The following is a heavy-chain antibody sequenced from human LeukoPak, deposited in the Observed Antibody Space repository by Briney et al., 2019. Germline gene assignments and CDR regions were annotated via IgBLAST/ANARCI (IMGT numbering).Heavy chain of an antibody. CDR1: GYTFTGYY. CDR2: INPNSGGT. Sequence: ASVKVSCKASGYTFTGYYMHWVRQAPGQGLEWMGWINPNSGGTNYAQKFQGRVTITADESTSTAYMELSSLRSEDTAVYYCARDNSGSPAVDWGQGTLVTVSS. J-gene: IGHJ4*02. V-gene: IGHV1-2*02. D-gene: IGHD1-26*01. CDR3: ARDNSGSPAVD.